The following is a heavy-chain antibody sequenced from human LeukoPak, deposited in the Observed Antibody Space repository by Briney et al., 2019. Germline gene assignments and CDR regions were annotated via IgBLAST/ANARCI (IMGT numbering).Heavy chain of an antibody. V-gene: IGHV3-7*03. D-gene: IGHD6-19*01. CDR1: GFTFSSYW. CDR2: IKQDGSQK. Sequence: GGSLRLSCAASGFTFSSYWMSWVRQAPGKGLEWVANIKQDGSQKYYVDSVKGRFTISRDNAKNSLYLQMNSLRVEDTAFYYCAKDNRRHYTSGPNPDSLHWGQGALVTVSS. CDR3: AKDNRRHYTSGPNPDSLH. J-gene: IGHJ4*02.